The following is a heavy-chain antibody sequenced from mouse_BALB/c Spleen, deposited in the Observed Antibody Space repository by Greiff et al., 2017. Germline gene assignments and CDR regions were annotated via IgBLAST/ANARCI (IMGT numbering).Heavy chain of an antibody. J-gene: IGHJ4*01. V-gene: IGHV1-69*02. D-gene: IGHD1-1*01. CDR2: IYPSDSYT. Sequence: QVQLQQPGAELVRPGASVKLSCKASGYTFTSYWINWVKQRPGQGLEWIGNIYPSDSYTNYNQKFKDKATLTVDKSSSTAYMQLSSPTSEDSAVYYCTRSGYYGGAMDYWGQGTSVTVSS. CDR1: GYTFTSYW. CDR3: TRSGYYGGAMDY.